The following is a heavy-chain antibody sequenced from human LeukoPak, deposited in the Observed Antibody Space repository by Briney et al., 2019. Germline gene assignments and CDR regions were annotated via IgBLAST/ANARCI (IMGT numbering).Heavy chain of an antibody. V-gene: IGHV4-59*01. CDR1: GDSISSYY. CDR3: ARGVEVTSYYFDY. Sequence: SETLSLTCTVSGDSISSYYWTWIRQPPGKGLEWIGYIFYTGSTNYSPSLKSRVTISLDSSKNQFSLKLTSVTAADTAVYYCARGVEVTSYYFDYWGQGTLVTVSS. D-gene: IGHD4-11*01. J-gene: IGHJ4*02. CDR2: IFYTGST.